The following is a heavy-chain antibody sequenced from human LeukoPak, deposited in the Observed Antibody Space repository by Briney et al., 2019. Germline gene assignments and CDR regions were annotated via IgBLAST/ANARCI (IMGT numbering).Heavy chain of an antibody. V-gene: IGHV1-46*01. CDR1: GSTFSGYY. CDR2: INPSGAYT. Sequence: ASVKVSCKASGSTFSGYYMHWVRQAPGQGLEWMGLINPSGAYTSSAQKFQGRVTITADKSTSTAYMELSSLRSEDTAVYYCARPRKPIPTDAFDIWGQGTMVTVSS. D-gene: IGHD1-14*01. J-gene: IGHJ3*02. CDR3: ARPRKPIPTDAFDI.